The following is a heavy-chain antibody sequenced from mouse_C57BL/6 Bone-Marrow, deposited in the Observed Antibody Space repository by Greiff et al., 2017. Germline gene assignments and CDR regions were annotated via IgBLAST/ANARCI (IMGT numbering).Heavy chain of an antibody. Sequence: VQLQQSGPELAKPGASVKISCKASGYSFTDYYMHWVKQSNGKSLEWIGVINPNYGTTSYNQKFKGKATLTVDQSSSTAYMQLNSLTSEDSAVYYCARGYDYDYAMDYWGQGTSVTVSS. CDR1: GYSFTDYY. D-gene: IGHD2-4*01. V-gene: IGHV1-39*01. CDR2: INPNYGTT. CDR3: ARGYDYDYAMDY. J-gene: IGHJ4*01.